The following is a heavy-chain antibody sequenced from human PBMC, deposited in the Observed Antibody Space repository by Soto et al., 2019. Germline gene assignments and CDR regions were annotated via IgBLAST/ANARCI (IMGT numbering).Heavy chain of an antibody. CDR3: ARDMGYDFWSGYSADEYYFDY. V-gene: IGHV3-7*05. CDR1: GFTFSSYW. J-gene: IGHJ4*02. Sequence: PGGSLRLSCAASGFTFSSYWMSWVRQAPGKGLEWVANIKQDGSEKYYVDSVKGRFTISRDNAKNSLYLQMNSLRAEDTAVYYCARDMGYDFWSGYSADEYYFDYWGQGT. D-gene: IGHD3-3*01. CDR2: IKQDGSEK.